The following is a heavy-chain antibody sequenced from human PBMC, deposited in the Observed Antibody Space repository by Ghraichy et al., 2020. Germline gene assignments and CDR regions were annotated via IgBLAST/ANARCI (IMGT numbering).Heavy chain of an antibody. CDR1: GYTFTSYG. V-gene: IGHV1-18*01. CDR3: ARDGGPAAMYYYYYGMDV. J-gene: IGHJ6*02. Sequence: ASVKVSCKASGYTFTSYGISWVRQAPGQGLEWMGWISAYNGNTNYAQKLQGRVTMTTDTSTSTAYIELRSLRSDDTAVYYCARDGGPAAMYYYYYGMDVWGQGTTVTVSS. CDR2: ISAYNGNT. D-gene: IGHD2-2*01.